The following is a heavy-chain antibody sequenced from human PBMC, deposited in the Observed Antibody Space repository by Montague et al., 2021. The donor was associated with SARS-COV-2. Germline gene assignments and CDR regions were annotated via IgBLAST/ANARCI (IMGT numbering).Heavy chain of an antibody. CDR2: ISYDGSNK. CDR1: GFTFSSYA. Sequence: SLRLSCAASGFTFSSYAMHWVRQAPGKGLEWVAVISYDGSNKYYADSVKGRFTISRDNSKNTLYLQMNSLRAEDTAAYYCARDLRYFDWDGVDYWGQGTLVTVSS. CDR3: ARDLRYFDWDGVDY. D-gene: IGHD3-9*01. V-gene: IGHV3-30*04. J-gene: IGHJ4*02.